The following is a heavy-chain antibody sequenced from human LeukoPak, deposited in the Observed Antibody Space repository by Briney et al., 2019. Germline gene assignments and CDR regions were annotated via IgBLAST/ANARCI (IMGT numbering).Heavy chain of an antibody. J-gene: IGHJ4*02. CDR1: GFTFSTYT. V-gene: IGHV3-21*01. D-gene: IGHD5-18*01. Sequence: PGGSLRLSCAASGFTFSTYTMNWVRQAPGKGLEWVSSISTSSIYIYYADSLKGRFTISRDNAKNSLYLQMNSLRADDTAVYYCARDRRLQLWSPAGFDYWGQGTLVTASS. CDR2: ISTSSIYI. CDR3: ARDRRLQLWSPAGFDY.